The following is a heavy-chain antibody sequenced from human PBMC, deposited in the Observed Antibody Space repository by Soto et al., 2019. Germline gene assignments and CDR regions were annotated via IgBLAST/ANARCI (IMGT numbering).Heavy chain of an antibody. J-gene: IGHJ4*02. CDR1: GGSISSYY. V-gene: IGHV4-59*01. CDR2: IYYSGST. Sequence: PSETLSLTCTVSGGSISSYYWSWIRQPPGKGLEWIGYIYYSGSTNYNPSLESRVTISVDTSKNQFSLKLSSVTAADTAVYYCARALWRATYFDYWGQGTLVTVSS. CDR3: ARALWRATYFDY. D-gene: IGHD5-12*01.